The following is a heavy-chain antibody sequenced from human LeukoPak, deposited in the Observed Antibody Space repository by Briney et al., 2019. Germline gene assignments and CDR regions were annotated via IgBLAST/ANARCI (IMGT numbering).Heavy chain of an antibody. Sequence: ASVKVSCKASGYTFTSYAMHWVRQAPGQRLEWMGWINAGNGNTKYSQEFQGRVTITRDTSASTAYMELSSLGSEDMAVYYCARGFYGSGSYFDYWGQGTLVTVSS. CDR1: GYTFTSYA. J-gene: IGHJ4*02. CDR3: ARGFYGSGSYFDY. V-gene: IGHV1-3*03. CDR2: INAGNGNT. D-gene: IGHD3-10*01.